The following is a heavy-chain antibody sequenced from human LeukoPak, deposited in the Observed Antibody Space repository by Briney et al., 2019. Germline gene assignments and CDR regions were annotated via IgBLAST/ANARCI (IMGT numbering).Heavy chain of an antibody. J-gene: IGHJ4*02. Sequence: GASVKVSCKTSGYIFTGYYMHWVRQAPGQGLEWMGRINPNSGDINYAQKFQGRVTMTRDTPISTAFMELTSLRSDDTAVYYCARGAGAGDYFDYWGQGTLVTVSS. D-gene: IGHD1-26*01. CDR2: INPNSGDI. CDR1: GYIFTGYY. CDR3: ARGAGAGDYFDY. V-gene: IGHV1-2*06.